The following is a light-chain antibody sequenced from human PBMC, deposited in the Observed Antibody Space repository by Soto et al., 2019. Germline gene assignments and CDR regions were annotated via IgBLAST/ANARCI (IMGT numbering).Light chain of an antibody. Sequence: DIVMTQSPDSLSVSLGERATINCKSSQSVLYSSNNKNYLAGYQQKPGQPPKLLIYWASTRESGVPDRFSGSVSGTDFTLTIKSLQAEDVAVYYCQQYYCYPPYPFGQGTKLEIK. CDR1: QSVLYSSNNKNY. CDR3: QQYYCYPPYP. J-gene: IGKJ2*01. V-gene: IGKV4-1*01. CDR2: WAS.